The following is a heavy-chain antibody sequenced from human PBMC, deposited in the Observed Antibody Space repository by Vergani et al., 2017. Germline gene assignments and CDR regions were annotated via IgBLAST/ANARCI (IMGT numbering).Heavy chain of an antibody. CDR1: FDSIRNLY. D-gene: IGHD6-19*01. J-gene: IGHJ5*02. CDR3: ASDTHSGQRADR. Sequence: QVQLQESGPGLVKSSETLSLTCSVSFDSIRNLYCNWIRQPPGKGLEWIGSIHYSENTNYNPSLKTRVTISVDTSKNQFSLTLTSLTAADTAVYYFASDTHSGQRADRWGQGILVTVTS. CDR2: IHYSENT. V-gene: IGHV4-59*11.